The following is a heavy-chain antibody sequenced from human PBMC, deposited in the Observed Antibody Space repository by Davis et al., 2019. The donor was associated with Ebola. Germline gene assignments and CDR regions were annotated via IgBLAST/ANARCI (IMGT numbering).Heavy chain of an antibody. CDR3: AGDLFIYSNYGMGYYYGMDV. CDR1: GYTFTTFG. V-gene: IGHV1-46*01. CDR2: INPSGCST. J-gene: IGHJ6*02. D-gene: IGHD4-11*01. Sequence: AASVKVSCNASGYTFTTFGISWVRQAPGQGLEWMGIINPSGCSTSYAQKFQGRVTMTRDTSTSTVYMELSSLRSEDTAVYYCAGDLFIYSNYGMGYYYGMDVWGQGTTVTVSS.